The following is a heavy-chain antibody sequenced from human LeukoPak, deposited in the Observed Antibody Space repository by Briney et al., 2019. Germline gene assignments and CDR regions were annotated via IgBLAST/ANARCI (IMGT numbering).Heavy chain of an antibody. V-gene: IGHV3-23*01. Sequence: GGSLRLSCAASGFTFNSYAMSWVRQAPGKGLEWVSAISGSGGSTFYADSVRGRFTISRDNSKNTLYLQMNSLRAEDTALYYCAEERRAVAGNFELDYWGQGTLVTVSS. D-gene: IGHD6-19*01. CDR1: GFTFNSYA. J-gene: IGHJ4*02. CDR3: AEERRAVAGNFELDY. CDR2: ISGSGGST.